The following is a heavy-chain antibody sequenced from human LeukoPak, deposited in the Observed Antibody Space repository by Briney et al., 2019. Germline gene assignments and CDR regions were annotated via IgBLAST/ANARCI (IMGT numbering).Heavy chain of an antibody. CDR1: GYSITSAYY. V-gene: IGHV4-61*01. D-gene: IGHD3-10*01. CDR2: IHYTGST. Sequence: PSETLSLTCTVSGYSITSAYYWSWIRQSPGKGLECIGYIHYTGSTNYNPSLKSRVTISVETSKNQSSLKLKSVTAADTAVYYCARGGYYGSGNDFRFDPWGQGTLVTVSS. CDR3: ARGGYYGSGNDFRFDP. J-gene: IGHJ5*02.